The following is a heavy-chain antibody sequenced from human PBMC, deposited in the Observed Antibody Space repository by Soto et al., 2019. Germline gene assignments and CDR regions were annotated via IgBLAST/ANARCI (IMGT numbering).Heavy chain of an antibody. CDR3: ARGNDYGDPNWFDP. J-gene: IGHJ5*02. V-gene: IGHV1-69*06. Sequence: QVQLVQSGAEVKKPGSSVKVSCKASGATFSSYAISWVRQAPGQGLEWMGGIIPIFGTANYAQKFQGRGTITADKSTSTAYMELSSLRSEDTAVYYCARGNDYGDPNWFDPWGQGTLVTVSS. CDR1: GATFSSYA. D-gene: IGHD4-17*01. CDR2: IIPIFGTA.